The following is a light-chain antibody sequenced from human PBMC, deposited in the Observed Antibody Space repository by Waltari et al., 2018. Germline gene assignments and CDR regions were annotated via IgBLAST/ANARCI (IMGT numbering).Light chain of an antibody. Sequence: EIVLTQSPGTLSLSPGESATLSCRASQSVSSSYLAWYQQKPGQAPRLLIYGASSRATGIPDRFSGSGSGTDFTLTISRLEPDDFAVYYCQQYGSSPQTFGPGTKVDIK. CDR3: QQYGSSPQT. V-gene: IGKV3-20*01. J-gene: IGKJ3*01. CDR2: GAS. CDR1: QSVSSSY.